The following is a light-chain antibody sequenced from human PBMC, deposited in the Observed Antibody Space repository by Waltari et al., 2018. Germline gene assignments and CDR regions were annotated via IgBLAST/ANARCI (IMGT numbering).Light chain of an antibody. CDR2: KVS. CDR1: QSLVNSDGNTY. J-gene: IGKJ4*01. Sequence: VGMTQSPRSLPATLGQPAPSSCGSSQSLVNSDGNTYLNWVQEKPGQSPRRLIYKVSNRDSGVPDRFSGSGAGTDFNLRSSRVKAEDVGVYCCMKGTHWLFTFGGGTKVKMK. CDR3: MKGTHWLFT. V-gene: IGKV2-30*01.